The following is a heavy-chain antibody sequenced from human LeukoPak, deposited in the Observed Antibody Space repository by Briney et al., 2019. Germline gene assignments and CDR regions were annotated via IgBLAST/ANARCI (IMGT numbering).Heavy chain of an antibody. D-gene: IGHD6-6*01. J-gene: IGHJ4*02. V-gene: IGHV4-39*02. CDR3: TSEYSSSPAY. Sequence: SETLSLTCTVSGGSITNPTYHWGWVRQPPGKGLEWIGSIYYNGNSYFNLDLKSRLTLSIDTSNNQFSLNLESMTAADTAVYYCTSEYSSSPAYWGQGTLVTVSS. CDR1: GGSITNPTYH. CDR2: IYYNGNS.